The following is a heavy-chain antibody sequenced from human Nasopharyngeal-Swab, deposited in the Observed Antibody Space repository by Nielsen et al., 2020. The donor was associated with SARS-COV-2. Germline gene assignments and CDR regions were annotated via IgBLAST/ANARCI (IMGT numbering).Heavy chain of an antibody. J-gene: IGHJ5*02. CDR2: ISGSGGST. CDR1: GFTFSSYA. V-gene: IGHV3-23*01. D-gene: IGHD6-13*01. CDR3: AKDLIAAAGTLGWFDP. Sequence: GESLKISCAASGFTFSSYAMSWVRQAPGKGLEWVPAISGSGGSTYYADSVKGRFTISRDNSKNTLYLQMNSLRAEDTAVYYCAKDLIAAAGTLGWFDPWGQGTLVTVSS.